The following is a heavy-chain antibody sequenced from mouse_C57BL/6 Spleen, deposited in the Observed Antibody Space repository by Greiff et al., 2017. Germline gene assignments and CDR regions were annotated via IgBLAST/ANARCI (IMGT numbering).Heavy chain of an antibody. Sequence: DVQLVESGGGLVKPGGSLKLSCAASGFTFSDYGMHWVRQAPEKGLEWVAYISSDSSTIYYADTVKGRFTISRENAKNTLFLQMTSMRSEDTALYYCARDYGLYFDYWGQGTTLTVSS. J-gene: IGHJ2*01. CDR2: ISSDSSTI. V-gene: IGHV5-17*01. CDR1: GFTFSDYG. CDR3: ARDYGLYFDY. D-gene: IGHD1-2*01.